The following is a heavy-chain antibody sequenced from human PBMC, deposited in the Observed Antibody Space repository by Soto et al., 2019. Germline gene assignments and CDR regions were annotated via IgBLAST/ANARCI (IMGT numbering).Heavy chain of an antibody. J-gene: IGHJ4*02. Sequence: QVQLQESGPGLVKPSQTLSLTCTVSGGSFSSDGYFWSWIRQHPGKGLEWIGYIHYSGNTYYNPSLKRRITISVDTSKSQFSLNLTSVTAADTAVYYCARDASQTGVPLDYWGQGTLVTVSS. D-gene: IGHD7-27*01. CDR2: IHYSGNT. CDR3: ARDASQTGVPLDY. V-gene: IGHV4-31*03. CDR1: GGSFSSDGYF.